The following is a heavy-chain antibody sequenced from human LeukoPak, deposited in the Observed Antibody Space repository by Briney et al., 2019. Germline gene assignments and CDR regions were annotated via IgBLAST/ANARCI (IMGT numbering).Heavy chain of an antibody. V-gene: IGHV1-69*05. J-gene: IGHJ4*02. CDR2: IIPIFGTA. CDR1: GGTFSSYA. D-gene: IGHD6-19*01. Sequence: ASVKVSCKASGGTFSSYAISWVRQAPGQGLEWMGGIIPIFGTANYAQKFQGSVTITTDESTSTAYMELSSLRSEDTAVYYCARGRVAVASYDYWGQGTLVTVSS. CDR3: ARGRVAVASYDY.